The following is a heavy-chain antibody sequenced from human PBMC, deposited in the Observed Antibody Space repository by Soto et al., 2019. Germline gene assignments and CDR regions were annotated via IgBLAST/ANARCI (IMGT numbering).Heavy chain of an antibody. Sequence: QVQLQESGPGLVKPSETLSLTCTVSGGSISSYYWSWIRQPPGKGLEWIAYIYYTGSTNYNPSLKRRXXFXAXXSKNPFSLQLISVTAPDTAMYYCARVDSSGSYFDYWGQGPLVTVSS. CDR2: IYYTGST. D-gene: IGHD3-22*01. V-gene: IGHV4-59*01. CDR1: GGSISSYY. CDR3: ARVDSSGSYFDY. J-gene: IGHJ4*02.